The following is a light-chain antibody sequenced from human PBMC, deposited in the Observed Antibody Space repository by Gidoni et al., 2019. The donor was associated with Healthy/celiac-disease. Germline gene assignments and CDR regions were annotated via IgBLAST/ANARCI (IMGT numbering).Light chain of an antibody. CDR3: SSYTSSSTLYV. J-gene: IGLJ1*01. V-gene: IGLV2-14*01. CDR1: SSDVGGYNY. CDR2: DVS. Sequence: QSALTQPASVSGSPGQSITISCPGTSSDVGGYNYVSWYTQHPGKAPTLMIYDVSNRPSGFSNRFSGSKSGNTASLTISGLQAEDEADYYCSSYTSSSTLYVFGTGTKVTVL.